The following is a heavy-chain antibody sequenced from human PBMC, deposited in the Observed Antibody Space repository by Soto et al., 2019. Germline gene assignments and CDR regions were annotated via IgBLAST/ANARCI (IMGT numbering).Heavy chain of an antibody. CDR1: GYSFASHW. CDR3: ARYSRSYWHYLDF. Sequence: PGESLKISCKGSGYSFASHWVACVRQMPEKGLEWIGTIYPGDSDTKYSSAFRGHVTISADTSVSTSYLQWRSLEATDSAIYYCARYSRSYWHYLDFWGQGTMVTVSS. CDR2: IYPGDSDT. J-gene: IGHJ4*02. V-gene: IGHV5-51*01. D-gene: IGHD1-26*01.